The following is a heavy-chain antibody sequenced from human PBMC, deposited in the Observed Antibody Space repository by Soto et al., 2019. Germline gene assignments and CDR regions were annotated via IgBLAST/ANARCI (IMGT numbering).Heavy chain of an antibody. J-gene: IGHJ3*02. CDR3: ARNSATYYDFWSGYYSVPTGANDAFDI. V-gene: IGHV1-46*03. D-gene: IGHD3-3*01. CDR1: GYTFTTYY. CDR2: LNPSGGST. Sequence: ASVKVSCKASGYTFTTYYMHWVRQAPGQGLEWMGILNPSGGSTSYAQKFQGRVTMTRDTSTSTVYMELSSLRSEDTAVYYCARNSATYYDFWSGYYSVPTGANDAFDIWGQGTXVTVSS.